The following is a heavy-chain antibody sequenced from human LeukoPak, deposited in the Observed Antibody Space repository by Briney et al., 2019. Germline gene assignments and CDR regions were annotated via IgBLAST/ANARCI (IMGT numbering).Heavy chain of an antibody. CDR1: GFTFSSYS. D-gene: IGHD3-10*01. CDR3: AKSGAILLWFGELETGSYYFDY. J-gene: IGHJ4*02. Sequence: GGSLRLSCAASGFTFSSYSMNWVRQAPGKGLEWVSSISSSSSYIYYADSVKGRFTISRDNSKNTLYLQMNSLRAEDTAVYYCAKSGAILLWFGELETGSYYFDYWGQGTLVTVSS. CDR2: ISSSSSYI. V-gene: IGHV3-21*04.